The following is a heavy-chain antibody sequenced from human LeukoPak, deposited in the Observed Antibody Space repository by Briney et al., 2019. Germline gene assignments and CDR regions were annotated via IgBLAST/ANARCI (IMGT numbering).Heavy chain of an antibody. V-gene: IGHV4-39*01. CDR3: ARGGGSYFGVAFDI. Sequence: PSETLSLTCTVSGGSISSSRYYWGWIRQPPGTGLEWIASVYYSGSTYYNPSLKSRVTISVDTSKNQFSLRLSSVTAADTAVYYCARGGGSYFGVAFDIWGQGTMVTVSS. D-gene: IGHD1-26*01. J-gene: IGHJ3*02. CDR2: VYYSGST. CDR1: GGSISSSRYY.